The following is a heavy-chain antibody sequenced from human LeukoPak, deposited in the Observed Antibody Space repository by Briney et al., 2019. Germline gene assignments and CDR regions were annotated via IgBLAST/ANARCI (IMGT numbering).Heavy chain of an antibody. CDR3: TKWGVYDVWHGYYNSDC. Sequence: GASLRLSCAASGFTFSNYAMSWVRQAPGKGLEWVSAITGSGGSTWYADSVKGHFTISRDNSKNTLYLQMNSLGAEDTAVYYCTKWGVYDVWHGYYNSDCWAQETLVTVSS. J-gene: IGHJ4*02. V-gene: IGHV3-23*01. CDR1: GFTFSNYA. D-gene: IGHD3-3*01. CDR2: ITGSGGST.